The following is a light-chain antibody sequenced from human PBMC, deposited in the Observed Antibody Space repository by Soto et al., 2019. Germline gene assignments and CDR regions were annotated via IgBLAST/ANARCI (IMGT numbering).Light chain of an antibody. CDR1: SSDVGGYNY. CDR3: SSYTSSSTLG. Sequence: QSALTQPASVSGSPGQSITISCTGTSSDVGGYNYVSWYQQHPGKAPKLMIYEVSNRPSGVSNRFSGSKSGNTASLTISGLQAEDEADYYCSSYTSSSTLGFGGGTKVPS. J-gene: IGLJ2*01. V-gene: IGLV2-14*01. CDR2: EVS.